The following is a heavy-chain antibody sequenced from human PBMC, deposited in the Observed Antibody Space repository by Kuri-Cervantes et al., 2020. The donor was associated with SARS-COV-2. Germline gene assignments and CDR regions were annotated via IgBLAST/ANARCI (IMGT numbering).Heavy chain of an antibody. V-gene: IGHV3-21*01. CDR2: ISSSSSYI. D-gene: IGHD6-19*01. CDR3: ARGGSSGWYYFDY. CDR1: GFTFSSYS. J-gene: IGHJ4*02. Sequence: GGSLRLSCAASGFTFSSYSMNWVRQAPGKGLEWVSSISSSSSYIYYADSVKGRFTISRDNAKNSLYLQMNSLRAEDTAVYYCARGGSSGWYYFDYWGQGILVTVSS.